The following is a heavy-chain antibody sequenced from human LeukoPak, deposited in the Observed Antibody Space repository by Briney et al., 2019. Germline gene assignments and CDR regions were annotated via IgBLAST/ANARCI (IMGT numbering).Heavy chain of an antibody. CDR1: GFTFSSYG. D-gene: IGHD3-22*01. J-gene: IGHJ4*02. CDR3: AKDRAYYYDSSGYYFDY. Sequence: PGRSLRLSCAASGFTFSSYGMHWVRQAPGKGLEWVSAISGSGGSTYYADSVKGRFTISRDNSKNTLYLQMNSLRAEDTAVYYCAKDRAYYYDSSGYYFDYWGQGTLVTVSS. V-gene: IGHV3-23*01. CDR2: ISGSGGST.